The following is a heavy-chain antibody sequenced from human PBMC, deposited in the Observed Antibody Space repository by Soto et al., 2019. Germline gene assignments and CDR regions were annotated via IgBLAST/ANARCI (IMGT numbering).Heavy chain of an antibody. D-gene: IGHD2-2*02. CDR2: IYYSGST. J-gene: IGHJ5*02. V-gene: IGHV4-30-4*01. CDR1: GGSISSGDYY. CDR3: AVVPAAIGYFRFFDP. Sequence: SETLSLTCTVSGGSISSGDYYWSWIRRPPGKGLEWIGYIYYSGSTYYNPSLKSRVTISVDTSKNQFSLKLSSVTAADTAVYYCAVVPAAIGYFRFFDPWGQGTLATVSS.